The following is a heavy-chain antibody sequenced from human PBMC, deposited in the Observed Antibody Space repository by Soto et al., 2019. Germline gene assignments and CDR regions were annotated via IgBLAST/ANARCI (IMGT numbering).Heavy chain of an antibody. CDR3: GKNSGWFNT. CDR1: GSTFGTPD. V-gene: IGHV3-23*01. J-gene: IGHJ5*02. D-gene: IGHD3-10*01. CDR2: IDGSGGIT. Sequence: QLLQSGGGLVQPGGSLPLSWAPSGSTFGTPDMGWVRQAPGEGLEGVSTIDGSGGITYYADSVKGRFTISRDNSRNTVYLQMNSLRGDDTALYYCGKNSGWFNTWGQGALVTVSS.